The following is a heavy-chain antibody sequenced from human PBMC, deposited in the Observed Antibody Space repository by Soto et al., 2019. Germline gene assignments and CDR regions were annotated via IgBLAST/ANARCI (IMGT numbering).Heavy chain of an antibody. CDR3: ARAHTSGYVFLGY. V-gene: IGHV4-59*01. J-gene: IGHJ4*02. D-gene: IGHD5-18*01. CDR2: ISYSGTT. Sequence: QVQLQESGPGLVKPSETLSLTCTVSDDSISRYFWSWIRQPPGKGLEWIGYISYSGTTVYNPSLNSRVTISVDTSKNQFSLKLTSVTAADTAVYYCARAHTSGYVFLGYWGQGALVTVSS. CDR1: DDSISRYF.